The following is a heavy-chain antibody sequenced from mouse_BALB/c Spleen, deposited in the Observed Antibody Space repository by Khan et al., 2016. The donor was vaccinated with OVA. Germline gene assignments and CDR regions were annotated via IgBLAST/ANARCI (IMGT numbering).Heavy chain of an antibody. J-gene: IGHJ3*01. V-gene: IGHV1-4*01. D-gene: IGHD2-14*01. CDR3: VRDGADHRNDGWFAD. CDR1: GYTFTSYT. CDR2: INRGNGYT. Sequence: QVQLKQSGAELARPGASVKLSCKASGYTFTSYTIPWIHKRPGKGLEWIGTINRGNGYTNYTQKVKDKATLTTDKSSNTAYLQLSSLTSEDTAVFSRVRDGADHRNDGWFADWGQGTLVTVSA.